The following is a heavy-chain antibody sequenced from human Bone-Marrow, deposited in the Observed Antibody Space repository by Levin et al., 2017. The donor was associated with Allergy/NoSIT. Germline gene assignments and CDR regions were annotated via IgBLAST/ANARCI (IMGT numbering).Heavy chain of an antibody. CDR3: ARGPNYGNKFDF. D-gene: IGHD4-11*01. CDR1: GGPFGTDY. CDR2: IYHSGST. Sequence: PSETLSLTCTVSGGPFGTDYWSWIRQPPGKGLEWIGYIYHSGSTNYNPSLKSRVTMSVDTSKNQFSLRLSSVTAADTAVYYCARGPNYGNKFDFWGQGTLVTVSS. V-gene: IGHV4-59*01. J-gene: IGHJ4*02.